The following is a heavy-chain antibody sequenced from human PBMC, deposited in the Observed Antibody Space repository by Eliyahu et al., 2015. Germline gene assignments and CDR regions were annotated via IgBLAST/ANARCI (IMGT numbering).Heavy chain of an antibody. V-gene: IGHV3-48*03. CDR1: GFXFSSYE. CDR3: ARIGYSGQEEGWFDP. Sequence: EVQLVESGGGLVQPGGSLRLXCAASGFXFSSYEMNWVRQAPGKGLGWVSYISSSGSTIYYADSVKGRFTISRDNAKNSLYLQMNSLRAEDTAVYYCARIGYSGQEEGWFDPWGQGTLVTVSS. D-gene: IGHD5-12*01. J-gene: IGHJ5*02. CDR2: ISSSGSTI.